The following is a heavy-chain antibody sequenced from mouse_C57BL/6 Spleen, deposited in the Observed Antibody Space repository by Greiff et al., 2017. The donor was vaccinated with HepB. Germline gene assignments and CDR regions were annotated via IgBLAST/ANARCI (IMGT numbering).Heavy chain of an antibody. V-gene: IGHV1-82*01. CDR3: AISYYFDC. CDR2: IYPGDGDT. CDR1: GYAFSSSW. Sequence: QVQLQQSGPELVKPGASVKISCKASGYAFSSSWMNWVKQRPGKGLEWIGRIYPGDGDTNYNGKFKGKATLTADKSSSTAYMQLSSLTSEDSAVYFCAISYYFDCWGQGTTLTVSS. J-gene: IGHJ2*01.